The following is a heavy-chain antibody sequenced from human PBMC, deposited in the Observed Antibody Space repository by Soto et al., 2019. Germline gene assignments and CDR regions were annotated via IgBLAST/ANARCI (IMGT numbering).Heavy chain of an antibody. CDR1: GGSINTFY. Sequence: PETLSLTCTVSGGSINTFYWSWVRQPAGKGLEWIGRIFSSGSTSFNPSLESRVAMSVDTSKNHFSLNLSSVTAADMAVYYCAREGSYSAYNFAHGIQLWSFDFWGQGALVTVSS. CDR2: IFSSGST. V-gene: IGHV4-4*07. CDR3: AREGSYSAYNFAHGIQLWSFDF. J-gene: IGHJ4*02. D-gene: IGHD5-12*01.